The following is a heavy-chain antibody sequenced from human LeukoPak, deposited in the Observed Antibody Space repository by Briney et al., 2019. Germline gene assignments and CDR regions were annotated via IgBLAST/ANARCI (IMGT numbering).Heavy chain of an antibody. CDR3: ARVGYCSSTSCTETLGAAAGHPQYFDY. J-gene: IGHJ4*02. Sequence: ASVKVSCKASGYTFTGYYMHWVRQAPGQGLEWMGWINPNSGGTNYAQKFQGRVTMTRDTSISTAYMELSRLRSDDTAVYYCARVGYCSSTSCTETLGAAAGHPQYFDYWGQGTLVTISS. CDR2: INPNSGGT. D-gene: IGHD2-2*01. V-gene: IGHV1-2*02. CDR1: GYTFTGYY.